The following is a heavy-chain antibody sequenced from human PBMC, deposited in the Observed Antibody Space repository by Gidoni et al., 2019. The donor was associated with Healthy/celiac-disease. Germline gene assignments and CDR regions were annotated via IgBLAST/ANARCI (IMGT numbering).Heavy chain of an antibody. CDR1: GYSFTSYW. V-gene: IGHV5-10-1*03. CDR3: ARHFRGGDFWSGYSSKYYFDY. D-gene: IGHD3-3*01. J-gene: IGHJ4*02. CDR2: IDPSDSYT. Sequence: EVQLVQSGAEVKKPGESLRISGKGSGYSFTSYWNSWVRQMPGKGLEWMGRIDPSDSYTNYSPSFQGHVTISADKSISTAYLQWSSLKASDTAMYYCARHFRGGDFWSGYSSKYYFDYWGQGTLVTVSS.